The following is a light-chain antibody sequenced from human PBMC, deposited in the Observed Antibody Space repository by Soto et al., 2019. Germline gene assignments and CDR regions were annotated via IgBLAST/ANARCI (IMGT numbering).Light chain of an antibody. J-gene: IGKJ2*01. CDR1: QGNNSF. CDR3: QQLNDRRFS. V-gene: IGKV1-9*01. CDR2: AAS. Sequence: IQLTQSPSSLSASVGDRVTISCRASQGNNSFVAWYQQKSGKAPKLLIYAASTLQSGVPSRFSGSGSGTDFTLTICSLQPEDFATYYCQQLNDRRFSFGQGTKLDIK.